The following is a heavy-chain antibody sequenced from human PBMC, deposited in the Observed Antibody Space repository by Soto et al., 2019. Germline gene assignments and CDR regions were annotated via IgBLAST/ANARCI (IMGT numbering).Heavy chain of an antibody. D-gene: IGHD7-27*01. CDR1: GDSIRGGGHY. CDR2: VYHSGST. J-gene: IGHJ4*03. V-gene: IGHV4-31*03. Sequence: QVQLQESGPGLVKPSQTLSLTCSVSGDSIRGGGHYWNWIRQFPGKGLEWIGYVYHSGSTHYNPSLRGRLTISIDTSKNQCSRRLISVTAADTALYYCARDTGLAPTVWGYCGHGTQVTVSS. CDR3: ARDTGLAPTVWGY.